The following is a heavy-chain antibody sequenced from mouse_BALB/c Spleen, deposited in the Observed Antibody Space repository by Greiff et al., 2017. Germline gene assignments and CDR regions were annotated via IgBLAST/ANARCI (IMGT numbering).Heavy chain of an antibody. D-gene: IGHD1-1*01. V-gene: IGHV7-3*02. J-gene: IGHJ3*01. CDR1: GFTFTDYY. CDR3: ARDYCGSSYAY. Sequence: EVHLVESGGGLVQPGGSLRLSCATSGFTFTDYYMSWVRQPPGKALEWLGFIRNKANGYTTEYSASVKGRFTISRDNSKSILYLQMNTLRAEDSATYYCARDYCGSSYAYWGQGTLVTVSA. CDR2: IRNKANGYTT.